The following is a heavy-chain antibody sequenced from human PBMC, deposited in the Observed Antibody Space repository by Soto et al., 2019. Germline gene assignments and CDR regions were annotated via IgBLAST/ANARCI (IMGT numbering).Heavy chain of an antibody. V-gene: IGHV3-7*01. CDR3: ARDSWELDPYDFWSGYALQNWFDP. D-gene: IGHD3-3*01. Sequence: HGGGLGLSCAASGYTVDIGCMSWVRKTPEKGLEWVANIKQDGSEKYYVESVKGRFTISRDNAKNSLYLQMNSLRAEDTAVYYCARDSWELDPYDFWSGYALQNWFDPWGQGTLVTVSS. CDR1: GYTVDIGC. J-gene: IGHJ5*02. CDR2: IKQDGSEK.